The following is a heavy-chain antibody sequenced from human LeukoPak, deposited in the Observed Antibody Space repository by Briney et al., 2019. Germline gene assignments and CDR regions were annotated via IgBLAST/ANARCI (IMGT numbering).Heavy chain of an antibody. V-gene: IGHV4-39*07. CDR3: ARTVVRKITAFDY. CDR2: IYYSGST. Sequence: PSETLSLTCTVSGGSISSSSYYWGWIRHPPGKGLEWIGSIYYSGSTYYNPSLKSRVTLSVDTSKNQFSLKLSSVTAADTAVYYCARTVVRKITAFDYWGQGTLVTVSS. CDR1: GGSISSSSYY. D-gene: IGHD1-14*01. J-gene: IGHJ4*02.